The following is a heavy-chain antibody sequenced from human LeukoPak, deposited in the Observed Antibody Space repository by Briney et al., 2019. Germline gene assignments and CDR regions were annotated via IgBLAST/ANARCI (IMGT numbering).Heavy chain of an antibody. J-gene: IGHJ4*02. CDR1: GFTVSSNY. CDR3: ARDGSSWDLDY. CDR2: IYSGGST. Sequence: GGSLRLSCAASGFTVSSNYMSWVRQAPGKGLEWVSVIYSGGSTYYADSVKGRFTISRDNAKNSLYLQMNSLRAEDTAVYYCARDGSSWDLDYWGQGTLVTVSS. V-gene: IGHV3-53*01. D-gene: IGHD6-13*01.